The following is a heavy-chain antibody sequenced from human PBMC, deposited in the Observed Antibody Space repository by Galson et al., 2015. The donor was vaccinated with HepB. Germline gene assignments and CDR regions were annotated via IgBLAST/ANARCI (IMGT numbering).Heavy chain of an antibody. CDR1: GGTFSSYA. Sequence: SVKVSCKASGGTFSSYAISWVRQAPGQGLEWMGGIIPIFGIANYAQKFQGRVTITADKSTSTAYMELSSLRSEDTAVYYCARSERTRGYSYGYFWGQGTLVTVSS. D-gene: IGHD5-18*01. CDR3: ARSERTRGYSYGYF. CDR2: IIPIFGIA. V-gene: IGHV1-69*10. J-gene: IGHJ4*02.